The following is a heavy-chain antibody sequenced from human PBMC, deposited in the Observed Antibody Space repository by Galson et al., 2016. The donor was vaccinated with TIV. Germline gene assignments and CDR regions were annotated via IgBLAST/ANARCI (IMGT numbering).Heavy chain of an antibody. D-gene: IGHD3-22*01. V-gene: IGHV3-23*01. J-gene: IGHJ4*02. Sequence: SLRLSCAASGFTFRSNAMSWVRQAPGKGLEWVSTIGDSGYTTHYADSVEGRFTVSRDNSKNTLFLQMGSLRADDTALYFCAKVVGGMFFYDTSGYYYFDYWGQGTPVTVSS. CDR1: GFTFRSNA. CDR2: IGDSGYTT. CDR3: AKVVGGMFFYDTSGYYYFDY.